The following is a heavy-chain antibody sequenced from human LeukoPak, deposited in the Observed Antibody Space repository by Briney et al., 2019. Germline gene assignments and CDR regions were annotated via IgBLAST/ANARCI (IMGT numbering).Heavy chain of an antibody. J-gene: IGHJ3*02. CDR1: GGTFSSYA. V-gene: IGHV1-69*06. CDR2: IIPIFGTA. Sequence: SVKVSCKASGGTFSSYAISWVRQAPGQGLGWMGGIIPIFGTANYAQKFQGRVTITADKSTSTAYMELSSLRSEDTAVYYCAGDSSGYYYDAFDIWGQGTMVTVSS. CDR3: AGDSSGYYYDAFDI. D-gene: IGHD3-22*01.